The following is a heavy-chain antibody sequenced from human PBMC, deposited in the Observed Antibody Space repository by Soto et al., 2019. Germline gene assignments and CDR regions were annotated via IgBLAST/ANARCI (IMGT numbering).Heavy chain of an antibody. D-gene: IGHD2-21*02. Sequence: QVQLVQSGAEVKKPGASVKVSCKASGYTFTGYYMHWVRQAPGQGLEWMGWISPNSGGTNYGQEFQGWVTMTRDTSISTAYMELSRLRSDDTAVYYCARVGCGGHCYGWFDPWGQGTLVTVSS. V-gene: IGHV1-2*04. CDR1: GYTFTGYY. J-gene: IGHJ5*02. CDR3: ARVGCGGHCYGWFDP. CDR2: ISPNSGGT.